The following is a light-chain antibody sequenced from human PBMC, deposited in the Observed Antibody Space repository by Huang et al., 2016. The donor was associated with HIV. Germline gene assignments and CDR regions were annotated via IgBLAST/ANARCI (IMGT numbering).Light chain of an antibody. CDR3: QVYGTSPPGP. CDR2: GAS. Sequence: EIVLTQSPGTLSLSPGERATLSCRARQSVSGSYLAWYQQKPGPAPRLLIYGASSRATVIPDRFSGSGSGTDFTLTITRLEPEDTALYYCQVYGTSPPGPFGPGATVHIK. J-gene: IGKJ3*01. V-gene: IGKV3-20*01. CDR1: QSVSGSY.